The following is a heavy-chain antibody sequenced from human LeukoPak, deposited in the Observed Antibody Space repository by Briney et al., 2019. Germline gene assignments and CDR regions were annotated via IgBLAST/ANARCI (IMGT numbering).Heavy chain of an antibody. V-gene: IGHV3-48*01. CDR2: ISSGSSTI. CDR3: AKARYYDFWSGLGYFDL. D-gene: IGHD3-3*01. J-gene: IGHJ2*01. Sequence: PGGSLRLSCAASGFTFSSYSMNWVRQAPGKGLEWVSYISSGSSTIYYADSVKGRFTISRDNSKNTLYLQMNSLRAEDTAVYYCAKARYYDFWSGLGYFDLWGRGTLVTVSS. CDR1: GFTFSSYS.